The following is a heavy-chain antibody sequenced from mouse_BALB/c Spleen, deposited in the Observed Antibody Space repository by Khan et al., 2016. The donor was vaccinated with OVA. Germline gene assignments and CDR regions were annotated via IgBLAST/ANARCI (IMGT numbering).Heavy chain of an antibody. CDR2: ISYSGNT. D-gene: IGHD2-10*02. Sequence: EVQLQESGPGLVKPSQSLSLTCTVTGYSITSDYAWNWIRQFPGNKLECLGYISYSGNTKYNPSLKSRISLTRDTSKNQFFLQLNSVTAEDTATYYCARVYGGDFDYWGQGTTLTVSS. V-gene: IGHV3-2*02. J-gene: IGHJ2*01. CDR1: GYSITSDYA. CDR3: ARVYGGDFDY.